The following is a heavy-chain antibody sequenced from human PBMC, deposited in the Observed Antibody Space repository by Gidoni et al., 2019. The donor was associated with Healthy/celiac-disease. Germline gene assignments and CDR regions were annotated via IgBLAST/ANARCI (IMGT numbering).Heavy chain of an antibody. CDR1: GGTFSSYA. CDR2: IIPIFGTA. D-gene: IGHD2-21*02. Sequence: QVQLVQSGAEVKKPGSSVKVSCTASGGTFSSYALSWVRQAPGQGLEWMGGIIPIFGTANYAKKFQCRVTITADEAKSTAYMELSSLRSEDTAVYYCASYCGGDCYSVYYYGMDVWGQGTTVTVSS. J-gene: IGHJ6*02. V-gene: IGHV1-69*01. CDR3: ASYCGGDCYSVYYYGMDV.